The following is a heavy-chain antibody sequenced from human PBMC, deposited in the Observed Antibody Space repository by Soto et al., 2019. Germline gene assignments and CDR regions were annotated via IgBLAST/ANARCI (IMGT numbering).Heavy chain of an antibody. J-gene: IGHJ4*02. CDR2: INAGNGNT. V-gene: IGHV1-3*05. CDR1: GYTFTSYA. Sequence: QVQLVQSGAEEKKPGASVKVSCKASGYTFTSYAMHWVRQAPGQRLEWMGWINAGNGNTKYSQKFQGRVTITRDTSASTAYMDLSSLRAEDTAVYYCARSILLVTALDYWGQGTLVTVSS. D-gene: IGHD2-21*02. CDR3: ARSILLVTALDY.